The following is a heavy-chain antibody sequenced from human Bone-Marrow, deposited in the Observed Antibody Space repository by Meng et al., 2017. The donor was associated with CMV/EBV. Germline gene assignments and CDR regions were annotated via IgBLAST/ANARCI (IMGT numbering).Heavy chain of an antibody. CDR1: GFTVSSNY. CDR2: ISSSGSTI. CDR3: ARPYGDYEDYFDY. J-gene: IGHJ4*02. V-gene: IGHV3-11*04. Sequence: GESLKISCAASGFTVSSNYMSWVRQAPGKGLEWVSYISSSGSTIYYADSVKGRFTISRDNAKNSLYLQMNSLRAEDTAVYYCARPYGDYEDYFDYWGQGTLVTVSS. D-gene: IGHD4-17*01.